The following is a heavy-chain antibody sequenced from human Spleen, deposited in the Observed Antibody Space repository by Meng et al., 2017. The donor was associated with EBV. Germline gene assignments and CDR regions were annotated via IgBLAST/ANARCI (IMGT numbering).Heavy chain of an antibody. CDR1: GYTFASYG. D-gene: IGHD3-10*01. V-gene: IGHV1-18*01. CDR3: ASESPDRFIDP. CDR2: ISVYNGKI. J-gene: IGHJ5*02. Sequence: QVQLVQSGAEVKKPGASGRVSCKTSGYTFASYGISWVRQATGQGLEWMGWISVYNGKIKYAQKFQGRVTITADLSTSTAYMELSSLTSEDTAMYFCASESPDRFIDPWGQGTLVTVSS.